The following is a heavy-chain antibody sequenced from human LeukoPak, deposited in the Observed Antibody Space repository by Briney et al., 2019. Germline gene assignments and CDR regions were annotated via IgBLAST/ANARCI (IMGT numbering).Heavy chain of an antibody. CDR1: GGSISSSSYY. V-gene: IGHV4-39*07. CDR2: IYYSGST. D-gene: IGHD2-15*01. CDR3: ARGGGRGGYNWFDP. J-gene: IGHJ5*02. Sequence: PSETLSLTCTVSGGSISSSSYYWGWIRQPPGKGLEWIGSIYYSGSTYYNPSLKSRVTISVDTSKNQFSLKLSSVTAADTAVYYCARGGGRGGYNWFDPWGQGTLVTVSS.